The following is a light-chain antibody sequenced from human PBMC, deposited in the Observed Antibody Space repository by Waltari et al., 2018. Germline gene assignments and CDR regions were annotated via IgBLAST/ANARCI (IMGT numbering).Light chain of an antibody. CDR3: CSYAGSITFWV. CDR2: DVT. V-gene: IGLV2-11*01. Sequence: QSALTQPRSVSGSPGQSVTISCTGTSSAVGGYNYVSCYQHHPGKAPKLIIYDVTKLPSGVPVRFSASKSANTASLTISGLQAEDEADYYCCSYAGSITFWVFGGGTKLTVL. J-gene: IGLJ3*02. CDR1: SSAVGGYNY.